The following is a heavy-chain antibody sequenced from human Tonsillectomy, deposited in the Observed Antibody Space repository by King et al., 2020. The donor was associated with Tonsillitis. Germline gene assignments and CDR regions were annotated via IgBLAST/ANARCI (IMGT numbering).Heavy chain of an antibody. Sequence: VQLVESGAEVKKAGASVKVSCTASGYTFTNYGISWVRQAPGQGLEWMGWISVHTGKRKYAQKMQGRVTMTTETSTSTAYMELRSLRSDDTAVYFCSRDDYEDSFGGMDVWGQGTTVTVPS. CDR2: ISVHTGKR. D-gene: IGHD4/OR15-4a*01. V-gene: IGHV1-18*04. CDR1: GYTFTNYG. J-gene: IGHJ6*02. CDR3: SRDDYEDSFGGMDV.